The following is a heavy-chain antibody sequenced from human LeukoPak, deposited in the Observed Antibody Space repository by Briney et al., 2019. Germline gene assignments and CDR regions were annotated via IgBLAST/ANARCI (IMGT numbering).Heavy chain of an antibody. Sequence: PGGSLRLSCAASGFTFSSYSVNWVRQAPGKGLEWVSSISSSSSYIYYADSVKGRFTISRDNAKNSLYLQMNSLRAEDTAVYYCARIAVAGTGKGNYWGQGTLVTVSS. D-gene: IGHD6-19*01. CDR1: GFTFSSYS. CDR3: ARIAVAGTGKGNY. J-gene: IGHJ4*02. V-gene: IGHV3-21*01. CDR2: ISSSSSYI.